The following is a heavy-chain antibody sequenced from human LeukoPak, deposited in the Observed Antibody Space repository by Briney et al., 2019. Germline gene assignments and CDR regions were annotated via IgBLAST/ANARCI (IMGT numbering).Heavy chain of an antibody. V-gene: IGHV3-64*04. D-gene: IGHD2-21*02. Sequence: GGSLRLSCSASGFXFSAYAIYWVRQAPGKGLEYVSAISSNGGSTYYADSVKGRFTISRANSKNTLYLQMNSLRAEDTAVYYCAKRGMVTGAYYFDYWGQGTLVTVSS. CDR1: GFXFSAYA. J-gene: IGHJ4*02. CDR3: AKRGMVTGAYYFDY. CDR2: ISSNGGST.